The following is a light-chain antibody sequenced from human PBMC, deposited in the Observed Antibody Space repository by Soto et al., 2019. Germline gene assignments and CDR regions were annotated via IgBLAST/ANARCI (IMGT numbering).Light chain of an antibody. CDR1: QSIDSW. Sequence: DIQLTQSPSFLSASVGDRVTITCRASQSIDSWLAWYQQIPGKAPNLLIYGASNLESGVPSRFSGSGSGTEFTLTISSLQPDDFATYYCQQYSTYSRTFGPGTKVDIK. J-gene: IGKJ1*01. CDR2: GAS. CDR3: QQYSTYSRT. V-gene: IGKV1-5*01.